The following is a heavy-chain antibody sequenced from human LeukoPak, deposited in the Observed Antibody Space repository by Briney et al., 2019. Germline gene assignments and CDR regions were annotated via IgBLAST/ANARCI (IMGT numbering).Heavy chain of an antibody. CDR1: GGSFSGYY. CDR3: ARRPGAEFDY. Sequence: SETLSLTCAVYGGSFSGYYWSWIRQPPGKGLEWIGEINHSGSTNYNPSLKSRVTISVDTSKNQFSLKLSSVTAADTAVYYCARRPGAEFDYWGQGTLVTVSS. J-gene: IGHJ4*02. V-gene: IGHV4-34*01. CDR2: INHSGST.